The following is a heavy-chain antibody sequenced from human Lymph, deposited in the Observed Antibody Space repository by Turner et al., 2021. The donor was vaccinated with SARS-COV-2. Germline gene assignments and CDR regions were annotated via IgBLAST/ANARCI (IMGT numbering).Heavy chain of an antibody. V-gene: IGHV4-34*01. CDR3: ARVWVRWWYFDL. CDR1: GGSFSGYY. J-gene: IGHJ2*01. D-gene: IGHD7-27*01. CDR2: INHSGST. Sequence: QVQLQQWGAGLLKPSETLSLTCAVYGGSFSGYYWSWIRQPPGKGLEWIGEINHSGSTNYNPSLKSRVTISVDTSKKQFSLKLSSVTAADTAVYYCARVWVRWWYFDLWGRSTLVTVSS.